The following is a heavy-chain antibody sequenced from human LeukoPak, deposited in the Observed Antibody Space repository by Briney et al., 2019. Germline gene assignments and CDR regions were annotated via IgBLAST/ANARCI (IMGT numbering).Heavy chain of an antibody. D-gene: IGHD5-18*01. CDR2: IIPILGIA. V-gene: IGHV1-69*04. CDR3: AKLSGYSYGYGNQNWFDP. Sequence: ASVKVSCKASGGTFSSYAISWVRQAPGQGLEWMGRIIPILGIANCAQKFQGRVTITADKSTSTAYMELSSLRSEDTAVYYCAKLSGYSYGYGNQNWFDPWGQGTLVTVSS. J-gene: IGHJ5*02. CDR1: GGTFSSYA.